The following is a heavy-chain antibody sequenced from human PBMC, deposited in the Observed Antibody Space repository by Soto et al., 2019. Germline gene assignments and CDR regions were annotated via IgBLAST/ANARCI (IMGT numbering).Heavy chain of an antibody. CDR3: ARDRSRVGYFDN. CDR2: ISFDGRNN. D-gene: IGHD1-26*01. Sequence: QVRLVESGGGVVQPGRSLRLSCDASGFIFSSSVMHWVRQAPGKGLEWVALISFDGRNNNYADSVKGRFTVSRDNSKTTLYLQMSSLRAEDTAVYYCARDRSRVGYFDNWGQGTLVTVSS. V-gene: IGHV3-30-3*01. CDR1: GFIFSSSV. J-gene: IGHJ4*02.